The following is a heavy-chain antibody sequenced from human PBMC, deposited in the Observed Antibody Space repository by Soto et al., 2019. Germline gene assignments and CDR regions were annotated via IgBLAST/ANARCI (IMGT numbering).Heavy chain of an antibody. V-gene: IGHV3-23*01. CDR1: GFTFSSYA. Sequence: GGSLRLSCAASGFTFSSYAMSWVRQAPGKGLEWVSAISGSGDRTYYADSVKGRFTISRDNSKNTLYLHMSSLRAEDTAVYFCAKDSGYSYGNGWFDPWGQGTLVTVPS. CDR2: ISGSGDRT. J-gene: IGHJ5*02. D-gene: IGHD5-18*01. CDR3: AKDSGYSYGNGWFDP.